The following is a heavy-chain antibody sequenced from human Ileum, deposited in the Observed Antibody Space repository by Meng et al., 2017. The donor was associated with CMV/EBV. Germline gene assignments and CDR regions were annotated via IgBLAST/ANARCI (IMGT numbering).Heavy chain of an antibody. Sequence: SETLSLTCTVSGESMRSHYWSWIRQPPGKGLEWMGHVYYSGSATYSPSLRNRVSIVLDMSKNQFSLKLRSVIAADTAMYFCARGLGHASNNSHDYWGQGTLVTVSS. CDR3: ARGLGHASNNSHDY. CDR2: VYYSGSA. J-gene: IGHJ4*02. V-gene: IGHV4-59*11. CDR1: GESMRSHY. D-gene: IGHD1-1*01.